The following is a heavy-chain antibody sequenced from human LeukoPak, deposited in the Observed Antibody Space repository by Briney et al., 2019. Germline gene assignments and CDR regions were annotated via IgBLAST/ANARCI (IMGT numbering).Heavy chain of an antibody. CDR2: ISSGGGVI. V-gene: IGHV3-48*01. J-gene: IGHJ4*02. D-gene: IGHD3-3*01. CDR3: ASLSSEYDFWSGYPSFFDY. Sequence: GGSLRLSCAASGFTFSSYAMNWVRQAPGKGLEWISYISSGGGVIYYAASVKGRFTISRDNVKNSLYLQMHSLRVEETAVYYCASLSSEYDFWSGYPSFFDYWGQGSLVSVSS. CDR1: GFTFSSYA.